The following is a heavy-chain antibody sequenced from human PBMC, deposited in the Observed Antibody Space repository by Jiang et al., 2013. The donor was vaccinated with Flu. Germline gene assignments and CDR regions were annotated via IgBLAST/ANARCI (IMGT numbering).Heavy chain of an antibody. CDR1: GNSFITYW. V-gene: IGHV5-51*01. Sequence: LKISCKGSGNSFITYWIGWVRQMPGKGLEWMGIIYPGDSDTRYSPSFQGQVTTSADKSISTAYLQWSSLKASDTAMYYCARLNTGTTDYWGQGTLVTVSS. CDR2: IYPGDSDT. J-gene: IGHJ4*02. D-gene: IGHD1-7*01. CDR3: ARLNTGTTDY.